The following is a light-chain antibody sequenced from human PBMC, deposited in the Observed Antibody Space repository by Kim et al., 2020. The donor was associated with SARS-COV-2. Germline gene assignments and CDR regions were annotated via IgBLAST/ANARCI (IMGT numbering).Light chain of an antibody. J-gene: IGKJ5*01. Sequence: DIQMTQSPSSVSASVGDRVTITCRASQGLGSWLAWYQQKPGKPPNLLIYAASRLQDGVPSRFSASESGTDFTLTITSVQPEDFAMYFCQQAKAFPITFGQGTRLEIK. CDR3: QQAKAFPIT. V-gene: IGKV1-12*01. CDR1: QGLGSW. CDR2: AAS.